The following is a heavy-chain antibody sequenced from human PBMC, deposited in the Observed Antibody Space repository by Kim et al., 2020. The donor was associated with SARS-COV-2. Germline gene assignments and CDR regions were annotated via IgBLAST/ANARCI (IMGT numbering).Heavy chain of an antibody. D-gene: IGHD5-18*01. Sequence: PSFQGHVTISADKSISTAYLQWSSLKASDTAMYYCARQRGYSYGPYYFDYWGQGTLVTVSS. V-gene: IGHV5-10-1*01. J-gene: IGHJ4*02. CDR3: ARQRGYSYGPYYFDY.